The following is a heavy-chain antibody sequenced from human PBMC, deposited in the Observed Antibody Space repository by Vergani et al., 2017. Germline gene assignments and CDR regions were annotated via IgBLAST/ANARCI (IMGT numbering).Heavy chain of an antibody. D-gene: IGHD5-18*01. CDR1: GYPFTSYY. Sequence: QVQLVQSGAEVKKPGASVKVSCKASGYPFTSYYMHWVRQAPGQGLEWMGIINSSGGSPSYAQKVQGRVTMTRDTSTSTVYMELSSLRSKDKGVYYCAGGTVDTAMENWGQGTLVTVSS. CDR2: INSSGGSP. V-gene: IGHV1-46*03. J-gene: IGHJ4*02. CDR3: AGGTVDTAMEN.